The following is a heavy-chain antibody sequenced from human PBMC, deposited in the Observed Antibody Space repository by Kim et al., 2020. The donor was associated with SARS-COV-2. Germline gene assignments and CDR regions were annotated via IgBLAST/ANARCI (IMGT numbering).Heavy chain of an antibody. V-gene: IGHV3-48*03. CDR3: ARDNYYDSSGYYSFDY. D-gene: IGHD3-22*01. J-gene: IGHJ4*02. CDR1: GFTFSSYE. Sequence: GGSLRLSCAASGFTFSSYEMNWVRQAPGKGLEWVSYISSSGSTIYYADSVKGRFTISRDNAKNSLYLQMNSLRAEDTAVYYCARDNYYDSSGYYSFDYWGQGTLVTGSS. CDR2: ISSSGSTI.